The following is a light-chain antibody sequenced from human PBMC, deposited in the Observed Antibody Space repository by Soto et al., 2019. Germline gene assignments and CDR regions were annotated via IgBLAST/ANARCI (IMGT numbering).Light chain of an antibody. CDR2: EVR. J-gene: IGLJ2*01. Sequence: QSVLTQPASVSGSPGQSITISCTGTSSDVGSYDLVSWYQQHPGKAPKLMIYEVRKRPSGLSNRFSGSKSGNTASLTISGLQAEDEADYYCCSYAGTSTLVFGGGTQLTV. CDR1: SSDVGSYDL. V-gene: IGLV2-23*02. CDR3: CSYAGTSTLV.